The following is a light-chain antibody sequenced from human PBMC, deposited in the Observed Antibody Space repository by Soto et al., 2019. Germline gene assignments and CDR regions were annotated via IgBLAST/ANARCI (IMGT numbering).Light chain of an antibody. CDR1: SSNIGAGYD. CDR3: QSYDSSLLYV. CDR2: GNS. V-gene: IGLV1-40*01. J-gene: IGLJ1*01. Sequence: SALTQPPSVSGAPGQRVTISCTGSSSNIGAGYDVHWYQQLPGTAPKLLIYGNSNRPSGVPDRFSGSKSGTSASLAITGLQAEDEADYYCQSYDSSLLYVFGTGTKVTVL.